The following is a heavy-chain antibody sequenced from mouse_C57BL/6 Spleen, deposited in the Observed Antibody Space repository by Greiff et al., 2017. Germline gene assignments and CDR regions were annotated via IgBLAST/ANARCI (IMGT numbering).Heavy chain of an antibody. CDR1: GYTFTSYW. Sequence: VQLQQPGAELVRPGSSVKLSCKASGYTFTSYWMHWVKQRPIQGLEWIGNIDPSDSETHYNQKFKDKATLTVDTSSSTAYMQLSSLTSADSAVYYCARYDGYYRGFAYWGQGTLVTVSA. D-gene: IGHD2-3*01. CDR3: ARYDGYYRGFAY. J-gene: IGHJ3*01. CDR2: IDPSDSET. V-gene: IGHV1-52*01.